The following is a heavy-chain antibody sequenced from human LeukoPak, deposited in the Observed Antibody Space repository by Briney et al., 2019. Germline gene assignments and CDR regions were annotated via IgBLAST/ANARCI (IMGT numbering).Heavy chain of an antibody. CDR1: GFTFSSYG. J-gene: IGHJ3*02. D-gene: IGHD6-6*01. CDR3: AKQLGGAFDI. Sequence: GGSLRLSCAASGFTFSSYGMHWVRQAPGKGLEWVSAISGSGGSTYYADSVKGRFTISRDNSKNTLYLQMNSLRAEDTAVYYCAKQLGGAFDIWGQGTMVTVSS. CDR2: ISGSGGST. V-gene: IGHV3-23*01.